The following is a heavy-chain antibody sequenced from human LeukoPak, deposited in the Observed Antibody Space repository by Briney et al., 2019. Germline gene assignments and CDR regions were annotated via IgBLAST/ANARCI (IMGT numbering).Heavy chain of an antibody. V-gene: IGHV3-64*01. D-gene: IGHD3-10*02. Sequence: GGSLRLSCAAPGFTFSNYAMHWVRQAPGKGLEYLSAINGNGGSTYYATSVKGKFTITRDNSKNTPYLRMDSLSAEDMAVFYCARSLGAGSYLDFWGQGTLVTVSS. CDR3: ARSLGAGSYLDF. CDR1: GFTFSNYA. J-gene: IGHJ4*02. CDR2: INGNGGST.